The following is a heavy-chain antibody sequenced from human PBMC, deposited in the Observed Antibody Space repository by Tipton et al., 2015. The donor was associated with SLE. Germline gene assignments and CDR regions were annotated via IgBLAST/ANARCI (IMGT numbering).Heavy chain of an antibody. CDR1: GGSINTNYW. D-gene: IGHD3-16*01. CDR3: AREKGDAYPNLVAFDI. J-gene: IGHJ3*02. CDR2: FYHGGRT. V-gene: IGHV4-4*02. Sequence: TLSLTCAVSGGSINTNYWWSWVRQSPGKGLEWIGEFYHGGRTNYNSSLQSRVTISVDTSKNQFSLKLSSVTAADTAVYYCAREKGDAYPNLVAFDIWGQGTMVTVSS.